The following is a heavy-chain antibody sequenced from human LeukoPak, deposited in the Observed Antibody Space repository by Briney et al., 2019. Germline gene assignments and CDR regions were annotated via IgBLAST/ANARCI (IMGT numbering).Heavy chain of an antibody. CDR2: IKAGNGDT. Sequence: ASVKVSCKASGYIFIKYVVHRVRQAPGQRPEWMGWIKAGNGDTKYSQNFQDRLTITRDTSASTVYMELSSLTSEDTALYYCARDDCGDTCYPGGYWGQGTLVTVSS. J-gene: IGHJ4*02. V-gene: IGHV1-3*01. D-gene: IGHD2-21*01. CDR1: GYIFIKYV. CDR3: ARDDCGDTCYPGGY.